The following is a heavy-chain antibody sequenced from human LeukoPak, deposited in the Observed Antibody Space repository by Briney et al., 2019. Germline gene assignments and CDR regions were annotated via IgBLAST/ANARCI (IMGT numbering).Heavy chain of an antibody. Sequence: ASETLSLTCTVSGGSISSSSYYWGWIRQPPGKGLEWTVSIYYSGSTYYNPSIKSRVTISVDTTKNQFSLKLSSVPAADTAVYYCARGPITMVRGVIITSYFDYWGQGTLVTVSS. CDR1: GGSISSSSYY. J-gene: IGHJ4*02. CDR3: ARGPITMVRGVIITSYFDY. V-gene: IGHV4-39*07. CDR2: IYYSGST. D-gene: IGHD3-10*01.